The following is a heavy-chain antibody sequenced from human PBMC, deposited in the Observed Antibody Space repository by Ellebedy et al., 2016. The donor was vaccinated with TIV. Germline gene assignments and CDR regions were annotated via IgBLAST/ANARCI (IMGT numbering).Heavy chain of an antibody. V-gene: IGHV3-7*01. CDR2: INEDGSEK. J-gene: IGHJ4*02. Sequence: PGGSLRLSCAASGFTFSRCWMSWVRQAPGKGLEWVANINEDGSEKNYVDSVKGRFTISRDNAKNSLYLQMNSLRAEDTAVYYCARVTTLATGTGYYFDYWGQGTLVTVSS. D-gene: IGHD4-17*01. CDR1: GFTFSRCW. CDR3: ARVTTLATGTGYYFDY.